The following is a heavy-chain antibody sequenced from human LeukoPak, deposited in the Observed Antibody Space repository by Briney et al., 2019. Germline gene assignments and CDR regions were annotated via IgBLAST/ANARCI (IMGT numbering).Heavy chain of an antibody. D-gene: IGHD3-22*01. Sequence: SETLSLTCAVYGGSFSGYYWSWIRQPPGKGLEWIGEINRSGSTNYNPSLKSRVTISVDTSKNQFSLKLSSVTAADTAVYYCARGRGSSGYPRYYYYYYGMDVWGQGTTVTVSS. CDR1: GGSFSGYY. CDR2: INRSGST. CDR3: ARGRGSSGYPRYYYYYYGMDV. J-gene: IGHJ6*02. V-gene: IGHV4-34*01.